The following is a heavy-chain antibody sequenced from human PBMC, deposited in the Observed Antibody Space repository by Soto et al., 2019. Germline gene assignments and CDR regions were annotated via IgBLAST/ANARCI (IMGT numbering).Heavy chain of an antibody. V-gene: IGHV3-30-3*01. Sequence: SLRLSCAASGFSFHTFSMHWVRQAPGKGLEWVAVISNDGSNKYYADSVKGRFTISRDNSKNTLYLQMNSLRAEDTAVYYCARGAYYYGSGSYAFDIWGQGTMVTVSS. J-gene: IGHJ3*02. D-gene: IGHD3-10*01. CDR3: ARGAYYYGSGSYAFDI. CDR2: ISNDGSNK. CDR1: GFSFHTFS.